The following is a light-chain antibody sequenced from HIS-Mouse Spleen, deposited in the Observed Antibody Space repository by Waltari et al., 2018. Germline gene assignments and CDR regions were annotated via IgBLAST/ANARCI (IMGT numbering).Light chain of an antibody. V-gene: IGLV3-25*03. CDR1: ALPKQY. J-gene: IGLJ2*01. Sequence: SYELTQPPSVSVSPGQTARTPCSGDALPKQYASWYQQKPGQAPVLVIYKDSERPSGIPERFSGSSSGTTVTLNISGVQAEDEADYYCQSADSSGTYHVVFGGGTKLTVL. CDR2: KDS. CDR3: QSADSSGTYHVV.